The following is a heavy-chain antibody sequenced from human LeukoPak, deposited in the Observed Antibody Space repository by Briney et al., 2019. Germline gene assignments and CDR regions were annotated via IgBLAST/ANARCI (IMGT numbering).Heavy chain of an antibody. J-gene: IGHJ4*02. CDR3: ARERRINVADY. V-gene: IGHV3-21*01. CDR2: ISSSSYI. Sequence: GGSLRLSCAASGFTFSSYSMNWVRQAPGKGLEWVSSISSSSYIYYADSVKGRFTISRDNAKNSLYLQMNSLRAEDTAVYYCARERRINVADYWGQGTLVTVSS. CDR1: GFTFSSYS.